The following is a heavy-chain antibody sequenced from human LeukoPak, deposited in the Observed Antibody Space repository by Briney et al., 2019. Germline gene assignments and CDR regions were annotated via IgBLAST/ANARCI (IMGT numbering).Heavy chain of an antibody. CDR2: IYPGDSDT. Sequence: GESLKISCKGSGYSFSTYWIGWVRQMPGKGLEWMGIIYPGDSDTRYSPSFQGQVTISADKSISTAYLQWSSLKASDTAMYYCARRSGLDSSPYYFDYRGQGTLVTVSS. CDR1: GYSFSTYW. CDR3: ARRSGLDSSPYYFDY. D-gene: IGHD2-2*01. V-gene: IGHV5-51*01. J-gene: IGHJ4*02.